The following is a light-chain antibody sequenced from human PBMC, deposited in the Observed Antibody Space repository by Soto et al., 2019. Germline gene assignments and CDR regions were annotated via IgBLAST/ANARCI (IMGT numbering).Light chain of an antibody. CDR3: ATWDDSLSGLWV. J-gene: IGLJ3*02. CDR1: SSSFGRNY. V-gene: IGLV1-47*01. Sequence: QSVLTQPPSSSGTPGQRVTISCSGSSSSFGRNYVYWYQKLPGTAPTLLIYRNDLRPSGVPDRFSATKSGSSAALTISGLRSEDEADYYCATWDDSLSGLWVFGGGTQLTVL. CDR2: RND.